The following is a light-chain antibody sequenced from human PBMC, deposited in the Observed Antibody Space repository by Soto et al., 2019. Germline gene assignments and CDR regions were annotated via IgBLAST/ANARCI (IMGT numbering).Light chain of an antibody. CDR3: QQRSTGIT. CDR2: DAS. V-gene: IGKV3-11*01. CDR1: QSVTSRS. J-gene: IGKJ5*01. Sequence: EIVLTQSPGTLSVSPGERATLSCRASQSVTSRSIAWIQQKPGQAPRLLIYDASNRATGIPARFSGSGSGTDFTLTISSLEPEDFAVYYCQQRSTGITFGQGTRLEIK.